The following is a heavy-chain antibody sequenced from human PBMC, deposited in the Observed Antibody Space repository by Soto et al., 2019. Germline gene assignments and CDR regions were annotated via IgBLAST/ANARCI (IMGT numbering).Heavy chain of an antibody. CDR2: IAYDGSNQ. V-gene: IGHV3-30-3*01. Sequence: QVELSESGGGVVRPGRSLRLSCEASGFTFSNYTMHWVRQSPGKGLEWVSVIAYDGSNQFYADSVKGRFTISRDSSVNTPDLELSSLRVKDTAVYYCARDRGARYFDFTSYYQGRTIFDYWGQVTLVTVSS. CDR3: ARDRGARYFDFTSYYQGRTIFDY. D-gene: IGHD3-9*01. J-gene: IGHJ4*02. CDR1: GFTFSNYT.